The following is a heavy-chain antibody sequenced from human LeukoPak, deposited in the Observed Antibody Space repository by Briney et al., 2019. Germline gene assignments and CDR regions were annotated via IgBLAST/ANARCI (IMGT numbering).Heavy chain of an antibody. CDR1: GYTFGSYR. Sequence: GESLKISCRGSGYTFGSYRIGWARQLPGKGLEWMGIIYPGDSDSRYSPAFQGQVTISADKSISTAYLQWSSLKASDTAMYYCARGYYYFDYWGQGTLVTVSS. CDR2: IYPGDSDS. CDR3: ARGYYYFDY. J-gene: IGHJ4*02. V-gene: IGHV5-51*01. D-gene: IGHD3-22*01.